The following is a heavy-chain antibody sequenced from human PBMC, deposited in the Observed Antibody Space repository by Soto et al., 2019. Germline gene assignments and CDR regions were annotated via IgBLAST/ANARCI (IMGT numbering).Heavy chain of an antibody. V-gene: IGHV1-18*01. CDR3: AMVDVYVTPSPQDV. Sequence: QVQLVQSGAEVKNPGASMKVSCKASGYTFTRYGIGWARQAPGQGLEWMGWINKYNGNTNYAQNVQGRVTLTTDTSTSTASMELRSLRSNDTAIYYCAMVDVYVTPSPQDVWGQGNTVIVSS. CDR1: GYTFTRYG. D-gene: IGHD3-16*01. CDR2: INKYNGNT. J-gene: IGHJ6*02.